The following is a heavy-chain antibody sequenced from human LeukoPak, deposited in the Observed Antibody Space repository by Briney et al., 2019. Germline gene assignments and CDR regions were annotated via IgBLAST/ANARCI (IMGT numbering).Heavy chain of an antibody. J-gene: IGHJ4*02. D-gene: IGHD3-10*01. CDR1: GGSISSYY. Sequence: PSETLSLTCTVSGGSISSYYWNWIRQPPGKGLEWIGYIYYSGSTNYNPSLKSRVTISVDTSKNQFSLKLSSVTAADTAVYYCARYYYGSGSSQFDYWGQGTLVTVSS. CDR3: ARYYYGSGSSQFDY. V-gene: IGHV4-59*01. CDR2: IYYSGST.